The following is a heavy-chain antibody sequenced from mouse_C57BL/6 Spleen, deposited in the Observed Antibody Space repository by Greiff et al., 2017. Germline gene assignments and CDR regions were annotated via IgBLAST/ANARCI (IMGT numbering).Heavy chain of an antibody. V-gene: IGHV1-55*01. CDR3: ARRFYYGSSLYFDV. J-gene: IGHJ1*03. CDR2: IYPGSGST. D-gene: IGHD1-1*01. CDR1: GYTFTSYW. Sequence: QVQLQQPGAELVKPGASVKMSCKASGYTFTSYWITWVKQRPGQGLEWIGDIYPGSGSTNYNEKFKSKATLTVDTSSSTAYMQLSSLTSADSAVYYSARRFYYGSSLYFDVWGTGTTVTVSS.